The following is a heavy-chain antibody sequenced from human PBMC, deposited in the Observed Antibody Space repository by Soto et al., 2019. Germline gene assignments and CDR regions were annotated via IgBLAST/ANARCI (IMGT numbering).Heavy chain of an antibody. D-gene: IGHD4-4*01. V-gene: IGHV4-39*01. CDR3: ARHDLTVTHVFDY. CDR1: GGSITSSFY. Sequence: HLQLQESGPGLVKPSETLSLTCTVSGGSITSSFYWGWIRQPPGKGLGWIGSIYYSGSTYYNPSLKSRVTISVDTSKNQLSLKLSSVTAADTAVYYCARHDLTVTHVFDYWGQGTLVTVSS. J-gene: IGHJ4*02. CDR2: IYYSGST.